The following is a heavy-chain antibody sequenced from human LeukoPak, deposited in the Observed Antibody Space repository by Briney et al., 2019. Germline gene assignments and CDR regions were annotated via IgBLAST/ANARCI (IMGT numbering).Heavy chain of an antibody. CDR2: ISSSSSYI. Sequence: PGGSLRLSCAASGFTFSSYSMNWVRQAPGKGLEWVSSISSSSSYIYYADSVKGRFTISRDNAKNSLYLQMNSLRAEDTAVYYCARGGESYYYDSSGSPNLDYWGQGTLVTVSS. D-gene: IGHD3-22*01. J-gene: IGHJ4*02. V-gene: IGHV3-21*01. CDR1: GFTFSSYS. CDR3: ARGGESYYYDSSGSPNLDY.